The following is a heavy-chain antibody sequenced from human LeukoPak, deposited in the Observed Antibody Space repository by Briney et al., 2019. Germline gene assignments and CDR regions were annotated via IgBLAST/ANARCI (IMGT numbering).Heavy chain of an antibody. CDR3: ARGSTGGDFFDY. J-gene: IGHJ4*02. V-gene: IGHV3-7*01. CDR2: IKQDGSEK. D-gene: IGHD4-11*01. Sequence: QPGGSLRLSCAASGFTFSSYWMSWVRQAPGKGLEWVANIKQDGSEKYYVDSVKGRFTISRDNAKKSLYLQTNSLRAEDTAVYYCARGSTGGDFFDYWGQGTLVIVSS. CDR1: GFTFSSYW.